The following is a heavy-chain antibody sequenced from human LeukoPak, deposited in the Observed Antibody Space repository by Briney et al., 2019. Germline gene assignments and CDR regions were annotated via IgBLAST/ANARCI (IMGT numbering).Heavy chain of an antibody. Sequence: GGSLRLSCAASGFTFSNYWMHWVRRAPGKGLVWVSRINSDGSRTTYADSVKGRFTISRDNAKNTLYLQMNSLRAEDTAVYYCARDGYSSSFYFDYWGQGTLVTVSS. J-gene: IGHJ4*02. CDR1: GFTFSNYW. CDR3: ARDGYSSSFYFDY. CDR2: INSDGSRT. D-gene: IGHD6-6*01. V-gene: IGHV3-74*01.